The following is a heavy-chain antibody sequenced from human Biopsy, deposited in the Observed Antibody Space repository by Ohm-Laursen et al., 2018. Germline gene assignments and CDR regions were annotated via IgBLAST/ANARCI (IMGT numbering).Heavy chain of an antibody. CDR3: AGATSGTSLYDP. D-gene: IGHD6-13*01. CDR2: ISHSGST. Sequence: TLSLTRIVSGASISSAAYHWSWIRQLPGKGLEWIGYISHSGSTSYNPSLRSLVTISTDTSTNQFSLKVRSVTAADTAMYYCAGATSGTSLYDPWGQGILVTVSS. J-gene: IGHJ5*02. CDR1: GASISSAAYH. V-gene: IGHV4-31*01.